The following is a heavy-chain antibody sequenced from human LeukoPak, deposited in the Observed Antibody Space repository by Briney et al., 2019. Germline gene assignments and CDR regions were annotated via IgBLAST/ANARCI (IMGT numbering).Heavy chain of an antibody. CDR2: IYYSGST. D-gene: IGHD3-10*01. CDR1: GGSISSYY. Sequence: SETLSLTCTVSGGSISSYYWSWIRQPPGKGLEWIGYIYYSGSTNYNPSLKSRVTISVDTSKSQFSLDLSSVTAADTAVYYCASNYYGSGSLDYWGQGTLVTVSS. J-gene: IGHJ4*02. CDR3: ASNYYGSGSLDY. V-gene: IGHV4-59*08.